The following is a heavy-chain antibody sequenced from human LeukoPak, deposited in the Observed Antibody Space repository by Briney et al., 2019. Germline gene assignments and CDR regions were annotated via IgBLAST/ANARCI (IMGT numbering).Heavy chain of an antibody. V-gene: IGHV4-34*01. CDR2: INHSGST. D-gene: IGHD4-23*01. CDR3: ARGGPTVVTRNWFDP. Sequence: PSETLSLTCAVYGGSFSGYYWSWIRQPRGKGLEWIGEINHSGSTNYNPSLKSRVTISVDTSKNQFSLKLSSVTAADTAVYYCARGGPTVVTRNWFDPWGQGTLVTVSS. CDR1: GGSFSGYY. J-gene: IGHJ5*02.